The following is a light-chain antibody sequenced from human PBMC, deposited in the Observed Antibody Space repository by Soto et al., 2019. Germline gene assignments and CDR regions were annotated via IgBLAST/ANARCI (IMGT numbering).Light chain of an antibody. Sequence: EILMTQSPATLSLSPGERATLACRASQSVSSKLAWYQQRRGQAPRLLIYGASSRATGIPARFSGSGSGTEFTLTISSLQSEDFAVYFCQQYNNWPFSFGQGTRVEIK. CDR2: GAS. J-gene: IGKJ5*01. CDR1: QSVSSK. V-gene: IGKV3-15*01. CDR3: QQYNNWPFS.